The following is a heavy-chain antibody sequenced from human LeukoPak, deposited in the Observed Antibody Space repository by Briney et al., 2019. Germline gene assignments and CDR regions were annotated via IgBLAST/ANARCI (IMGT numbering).Heavy chain of an antibody. V-gene: IGHV4-4*09. CDR1: GGSISSYY. CDR3: PRSGRYPTHFDY. CDR2: IYTSGST. D-gene: IGHD1-26*01. J-gene: IGHJ4*02. Sequence: SETLSLTCTVSGGSISSYYWSWIRQPPGKGLEWIGYIYTSGSTNYNPSLKSRVTIPVDTSKNQFSLKLSSVTAADTAGYYCPRSGRYPTHFDYWGQGTLVTVSS.